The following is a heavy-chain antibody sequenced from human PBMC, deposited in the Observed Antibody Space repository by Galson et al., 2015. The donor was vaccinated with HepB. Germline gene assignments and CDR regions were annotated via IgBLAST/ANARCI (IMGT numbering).Heavy chain of an antibody. J-gene: IGHJ6*03. Sequence: SVKVSCKASGYTFTSYAMHWVRQAPGQRLEWMGWINAGNGNTKYSQKFQGRVTITRDTSASTAYMELSSLRSEDTAVYYCARSGYSGYDFHYYYYYYMDVWGKGTTVTVSS. CDR3: ARSGYSGYDFHYYYYYYMDV. CDR2: INAGNGNT. D-gene: IGHD5-12*01. V-gene: IGHV1-3*01. CDR1: GYTFTSYA.